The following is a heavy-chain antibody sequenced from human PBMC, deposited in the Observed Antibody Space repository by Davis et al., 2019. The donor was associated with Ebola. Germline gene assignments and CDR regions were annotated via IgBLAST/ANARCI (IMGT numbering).Heavy chain of an antibody. D-gene: IGHD1-1*01. CDR1: GFTFSSYA. Sequence: PGGSLRLSCAASGFTFSSYAMSWVRQAPGKGLEWVSAISGSGGSTYYADSVKGRFTISRDNAEKSLYLQMNSLRVEDTAVYYCARWRNSTGRFDCWGQGTPVTVFS. J-gene: IGHJ4*02. CDR2: ISGSGGST. CDR3: ARWRNSTGRFDC. V-gene: IGHV3-23*01.